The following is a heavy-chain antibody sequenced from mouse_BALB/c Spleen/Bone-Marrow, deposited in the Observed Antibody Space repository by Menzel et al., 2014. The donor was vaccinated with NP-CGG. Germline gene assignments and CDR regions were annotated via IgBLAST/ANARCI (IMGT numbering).Heavy chain of an antibody. CDR3: TTLARNNFDY. CDR1: GYTFSNYW. D-gene: IGHD3-1*01. V-gene: IGHV1-5*01. J-gene: IGHJ2*01. CDR2: IHPGNSDT. Sequence: VQVVESGTVLARPGAAVKMSCKASGYTFSNYWMHWIKQRPGQGLEWIGTIHPGNSDTTYNQKFKGKAKLTAVTSTSTAYMELSSLTNEDSAVYYCTTLARNNFDYWGQGTTLTVSS.